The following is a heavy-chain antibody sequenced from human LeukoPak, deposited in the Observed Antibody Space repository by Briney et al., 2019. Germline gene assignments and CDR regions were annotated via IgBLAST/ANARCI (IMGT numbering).Heavy chain of an antibody. CDR3: ARAWFRFDP. CDR1: GGSISSYY. Sequence: SETLSLTCTVSGGSISSYYWSWIRQPPGKGLEWLGYIYYSGTTNYNPSLKSRVTISVDTSKNQFSLKLSSVTAADTAVYYCARAWFRFDPWGQGTLVTVSS. CDR2: IYYSGTT. D-gene: IGHD3-10*01. J-gene: IGHJ5*02. V-gene: IGHV4-59*12.